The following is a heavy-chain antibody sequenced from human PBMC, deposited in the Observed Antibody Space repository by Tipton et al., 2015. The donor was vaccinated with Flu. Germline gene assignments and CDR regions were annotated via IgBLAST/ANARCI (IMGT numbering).Heavy chain of an antibody. J-gene: IGHJ6*04. CDR3: AREVEGAARSLDV. CDR2: IYGSGGA. CDR1: GASIRSFY. D-gene: IGHD1-26*01. V-gene: IGHV4-4*07. Sequence: TLSLTCNVSGASIRSFYWTWVRQSAEKGLEWIGRIYGSGGAHYNPSLKSRVTMSLDTSKNQFSLKLNSVTAADTAVYYCAREVEGAARSLDVWGKGTTVTVSS.